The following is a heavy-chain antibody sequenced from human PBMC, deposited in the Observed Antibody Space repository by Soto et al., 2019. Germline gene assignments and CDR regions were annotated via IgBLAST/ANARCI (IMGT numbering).Heavy chain of an antibody. J-gene: IGHJ6*02. D-gene: IGHD3-9*01. CDR1: DDFISSYY. Sequence: QVQLQESGPRLVKPSETLSLTCTVSDDFISSYYWNWIRQPAGKGLEWIGGVSTSGATNYNTSLESRVTMSADTSKKQFSLKLTSVAAVATAVYFCARADYEILTGSYAMDVWGQGTTVTVSS. CDR3: ARADYEILTGSYAMDV. CDR2: VSTSGAT. V-gene: IGHV4-4*07.